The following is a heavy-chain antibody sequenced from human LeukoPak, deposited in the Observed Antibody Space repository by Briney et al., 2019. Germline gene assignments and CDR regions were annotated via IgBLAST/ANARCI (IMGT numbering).Heavy chain of an antibody. D-gene: IGHD3-22*01. J-gene: IGHJ4*02. V-gene: IGHV3-48*03. CDR2: ISSSGSTI. CDR3: ARDPRRYYYDSSGLMGY. Sequence: PGGSLRLSCAASGFTFSSYEMNWVRQAPGKGLEWVSYISSSGSTIYYADSVKGRFTISRDNAKNTLYLQMNSLRAEDTAVYYCARDPRRYYYDSSGLMGYWGQGTLVTVSS. CDR1: GFTFSSYE.